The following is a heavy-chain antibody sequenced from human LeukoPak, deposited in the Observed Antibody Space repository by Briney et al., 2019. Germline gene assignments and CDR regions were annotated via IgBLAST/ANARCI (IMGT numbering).Heavy chain of an antibody. CDR2: IKRDGSEK. D-gene: IGHD5-12*01. J-gene: IGHJ4*02. V-gene: IGHV3-7*01. CDR3: AKYNGYYFDY. CDR1: GFTFSINW. Sequence: GGSLRLSCVASGFTFSINWMSWVRQAPGEGLEWVANIKRDGSEKHYVDSLRGRFTISRDNAKNSLFLQMNSLRAEDTAVYYCAKYNGYYFDYWGQGTLVTVSS.